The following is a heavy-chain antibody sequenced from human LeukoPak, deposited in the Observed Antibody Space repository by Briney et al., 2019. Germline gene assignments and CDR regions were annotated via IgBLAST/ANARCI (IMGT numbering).Heavy chain of an antibody. Sequence: SQTLSLTCAISGDSVSSNSAAWNWIRQSPSRGLEWLGRTYYRSKWYNDYAVSVKSRITINPDTSKNQFSLQLNSVTPEDTAVYYCAREGDARLWFGTLNWFDPWGQGTLVTVSS. D-gene: IGHD3-10*01. CDR2: TYYRSKWYN. J-gene: IGHJ5*02. CDR1: GDSVSSNSAA. CDR3: AREGDARLWFGTLNWFDP. V-gene: IGHV6-1*01.